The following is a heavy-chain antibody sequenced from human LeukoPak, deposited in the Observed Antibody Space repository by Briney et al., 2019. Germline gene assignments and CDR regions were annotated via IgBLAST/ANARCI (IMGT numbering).Heavy chain of an antibody. D-gene: IGHD2-8*01. CDR3: ARGWGGVSLDAFDI. V-gene: IGHV1-2*02. CDR2: INPNSGGT. CDR1: GYTFTGYY. Sequence: ASVKVSCKASGYTFTGYYMHWVRQAPGQGLEWMGWINPNSGGTNYAQKFQGRVTMTRDTSIRTAYMELSRLRSDDTAVYYCARGWGGVSLDAFDIWGQGTMVTVSS. J-gene: IGHJ3*02.